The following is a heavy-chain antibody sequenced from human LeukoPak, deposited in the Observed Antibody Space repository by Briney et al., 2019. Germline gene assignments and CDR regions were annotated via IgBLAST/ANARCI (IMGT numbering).Heavy chain of an antibody. CDR1: GGSFSDYY. CDR3: ARGRYGWLPFDY. CDR2: INHRGST. Sequence: PSETLSLTCAVYGGSFSDYYWSWIRQPPGKGLEWIGEINHRGSTSYNPSLKSRVTISIDTSKNQFSLKLSSVTAADTAVYYCARGRYGWLPFDYWGQGTLVTVSS. J-gene: IGHJ4*02. V-gene: IGHV4-34*01. D-gene: IGHD3-16*01.